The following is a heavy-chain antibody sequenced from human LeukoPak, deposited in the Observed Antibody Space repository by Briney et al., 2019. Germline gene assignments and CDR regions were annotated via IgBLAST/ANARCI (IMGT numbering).Heavy chain of an antibody. CDR2: IIPIFGTA. V-gene: IGHV1-69*13. Sequence: SVKVSCTASGGTFSSCAISWVRQAPGQGLEWMGGIIPIFGTANYAQKFQGRVTITADESTSTAYMELSSLRSEDTAVYYCARDDGRAIFGVVLYYGMDVWGQGTTVTVSS. D-gene: IGHD3-3*01. CDR3: ARDDGRAIFGVVLYYGMDV. J-gene: IGHJ6*02. CDR1: GGTFSSCA.